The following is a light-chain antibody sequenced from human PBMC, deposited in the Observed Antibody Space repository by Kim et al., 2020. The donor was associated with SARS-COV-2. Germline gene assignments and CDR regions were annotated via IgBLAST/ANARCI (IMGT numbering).Light chain of an antibody. CDR2: RDN. V-gene: IGLV10-54*04. CDR3: SAWDSSLSAWV. J-gene: IGLJ3*02. Sequence: QAGLTQPPSVSKDLRQTATLTCTGNSYNVAYQGAAWLQQHQGHPPKLLSYRDNNRPSGIPERFSASRSGNTASLTITGLQPEDEADYYCSAWDSSLSAWVFGGGTKLTVL. CDR1: SYNVAYQG.